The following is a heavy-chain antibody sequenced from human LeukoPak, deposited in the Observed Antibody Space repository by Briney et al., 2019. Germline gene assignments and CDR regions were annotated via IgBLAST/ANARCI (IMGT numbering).Heavy chain of an antibody. CDR3: ALRGYSYGSPYYYYCYMDV. CDR2: MNPNSGNT. D-gene: IGHD5-18*01. CDR1: GYTFTSYD. V-gene: IGHV1-8*01. J-gene: IGHJ6*03. Sequence: ASVKVSCKASGYTFTSYDINWVRQATGQGLEWMGWMNPNSGNTGYAQKFQGRVTMTRNTSISTAYMELSSLRSEDTAVYYCALRGYSYGSPYYYYCYMDVWGKGTTVTVSS.